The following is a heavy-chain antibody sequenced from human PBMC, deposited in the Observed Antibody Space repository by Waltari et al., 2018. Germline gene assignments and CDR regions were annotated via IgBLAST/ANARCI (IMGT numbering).Heavy chain of an antibody. D-gene: IGHD6-13*01. CDR1: GCNFHTNV. CDR3: AVVTWGQQLVGWFDP. CDR2: IIPIFGTA. J-gene: IGHJ5*02. Sequence: VRLVQSGAEVKGAGSWVNVSCKASGCNFHTNVDVRGRREPGQGREWMGGIIPIFGTANHAQKFQGRLTITADEATRTVYMDLNRLRSEDTALYYCAVVTWGQQLVGWFDPWGQGTLVTVSS. V-gene: IGHV1-69*12.